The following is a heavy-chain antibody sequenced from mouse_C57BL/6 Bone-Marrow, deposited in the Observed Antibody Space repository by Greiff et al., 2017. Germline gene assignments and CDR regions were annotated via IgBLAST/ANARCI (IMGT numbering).Heavy chain of an antibody. CDR3: ARSEMYGRSYEVEY. D-gene: IGHD1-1*01. CDR1: GYTFTDYY. J-gene: IGHJ2*01. CDR2: IYPGSGNT. V-gene: IGHV1-76*01. Sequence: QVQLKESGAELVRPGASVKLSCKASGYTFTDYYINWVKQRPGQGLEWIARIYPGSGNTYYNEKFKGKATLTAEKSSSTAYMQLSSLTSEDAAVYFYARSEMYGRSYEVEYWGQGTTLTVSS.